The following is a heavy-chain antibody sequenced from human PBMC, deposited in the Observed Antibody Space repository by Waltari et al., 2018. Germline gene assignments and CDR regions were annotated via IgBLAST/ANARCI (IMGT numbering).Heavy chain of an antibody. CDR2: IKEDGCQT. J-gene: IGHJ4*02. CDR1: EFTFSSYW. CDR3: ARDRGWNTFDY. Sequence: EVQLVESGGNLVQPGGSLRLSCAASEFTFSSYWITWVRQAPGRGLEWGANIKEDGCQTYYVESVKGRFTISIDNAKNSLYLQMNSLRAEDTGLYYCARDRGWNTFDYWGQGTLVTVSS. V-gene: IGHV3-7*04. D-gene: IGHD6-19*01.